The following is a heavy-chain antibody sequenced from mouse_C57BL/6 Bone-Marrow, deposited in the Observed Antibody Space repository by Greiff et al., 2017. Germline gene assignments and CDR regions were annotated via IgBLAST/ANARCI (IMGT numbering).Heavy chain of an antibody. CDR1: GYTFTSYW. V-gene: IGHV1-5*01. D-gene: IGHD1-1*01. J-gene: IGHJ2*01. CDR3: TSHRITTVVVPFDY. Sequence: VQLKQSGTVLARPGASVKMSCKTSGYTFTSYWMHWVKQRPGQGLEWIGAIYPGNSDTSYNQKFKGKAKLTAVTSASTAYMELSSLTNEDSAVYYCTSHRITTVVVPFDYWGQGTTLTVSS. CDR2: IYPGNSDT.